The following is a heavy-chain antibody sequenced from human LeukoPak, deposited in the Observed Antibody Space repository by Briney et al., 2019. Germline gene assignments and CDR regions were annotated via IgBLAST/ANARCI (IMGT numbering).Heavy chain of an antibody. CDR3: ARGREYYDGSALGI. CDR1: GGSFSGYY. V-gene: IGHV4-34*01. CDR2: INHSGST. J-gene: IGHJ4*02. D-gene: IGHD3-22*01. Sequence: SETLSLTCAVYGGSFSGYYWSWIRQPPGKGLEWIGEINHSGSTNYNPSLKSRVTISVDTSKNQFSLKLSSVTAADTAVYYCARGREYYDGSALGIWGQGTLVTVSS.